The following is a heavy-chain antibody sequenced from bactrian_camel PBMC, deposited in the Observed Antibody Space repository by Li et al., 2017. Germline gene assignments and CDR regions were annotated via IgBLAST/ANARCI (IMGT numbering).Heavy chain of an antibody. Sequence: VQLVESGGGLVQPGGSLRLTCAASGSTAGAYNMGWFLQSPGKSREGVAVIDSHGAIAYRDSVKGRFTVSRDNAKNTLYLQSNSLKTEDTAMYYCAILAPTGQADENNYWGQGTQVTVS. D-gene: IGHD3*01. CDR3: AILAPTGQADENNY. J-gene: IGHJ4*01. CDR1: GSTAGAYN. V-gene: IGHV3S1*01. CDR2: IDSHGAIA.